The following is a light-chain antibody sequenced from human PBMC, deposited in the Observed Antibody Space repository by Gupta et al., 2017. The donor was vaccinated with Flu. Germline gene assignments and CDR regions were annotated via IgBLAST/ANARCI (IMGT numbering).Light chain of an antibody. CDR2: DGA. Sequence: DIELTPSPPSVSASVGDKVTITCRASQDVNDHLGWFQERPGRAPRSLIYDGATLQSGVPSRFSGSGSGTDFTLTISSLLPEDSATYYCLQYDTYPYTFGRGTKLEI. V-gene: IGKV1-16*01. CDR1: QDVNDH. J-gene: IGKJ2*01. CDR3: LQYDTYPYT.